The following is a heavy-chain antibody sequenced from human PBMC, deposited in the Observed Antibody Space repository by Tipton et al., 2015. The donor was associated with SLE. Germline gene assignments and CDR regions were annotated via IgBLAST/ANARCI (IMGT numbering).Heavy chain of an antibody. CDR2: IYHSGST. CDR3: ARDDGGGYNENDY. D-gene: IGHD5-24*01. CDR1: GYSISSGYY. J-gene: IGHJ4*02. V-gene: IGHV4-38-2*02. Sequence: LRLSCTVSGYSISSGYYWGWIRQPPGKGLEWIGSIYHSGSTYYNPSLKSRVTISVGTSKNQFSLKLSSVTAADTAVYYCARDDGGGYNENDYWGQGTLVTVSS.